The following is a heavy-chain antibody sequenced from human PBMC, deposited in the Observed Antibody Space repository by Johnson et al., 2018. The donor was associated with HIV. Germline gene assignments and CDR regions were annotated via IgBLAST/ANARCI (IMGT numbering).Heavy chain of an antibody. Sequence: QVQLVESGGGLVKPGGSLRLSCAASGFTFSDYYMSWIRQAPGKGLEWVSYISSSGSTIYYADYVKGRFTISRDNAKNSLYLQMNSLRAEDTAVYYCVTLSSTSREDAFDIWGQGTMVTVSS. D-gene: IGHD2-2*01. J-gene: IGHJ3*02. CDR2: ISSSGSTI. V-gene: IGHV3-11*04. CDR1: GFTFSDYY. CDR3: VTLSSTSREDAFDI.